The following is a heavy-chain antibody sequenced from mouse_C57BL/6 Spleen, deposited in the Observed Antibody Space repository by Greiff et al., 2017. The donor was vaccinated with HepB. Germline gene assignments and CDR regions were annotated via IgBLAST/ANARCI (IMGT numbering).Heavy chain of an antibody. D-gene: IGHD1-1*01. CDR1: GFNIKDYY. J-gene: IGHJ3*01. V-gene: IGHV14-1*01. CDR2: IDPEDGDT. Sequence: VQLQQSGAELVRPGASVKLSCTASGFNIKDYYMHWVKQRPEQGLEWIGRIDPEDGDTEYAPKFQGKATMTADTSSTTAYLQLSSLTSEDTAVYYCTTLLLVWFAYWGQGTLVTVSA. CDR3: TTLLLVWFAY.